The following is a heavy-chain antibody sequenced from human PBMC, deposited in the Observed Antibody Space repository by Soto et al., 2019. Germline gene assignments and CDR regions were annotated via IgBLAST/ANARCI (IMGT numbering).Heavy chain of an antibody. CDR3: SRRDSSGYCYAFEY. V-gene: IGHV5-51*01. CDR1: GYSFTSYW. Sequence: RGESLKISCKGSGYSFTSYWIGWVRQMGGRGLEWRGIIYPGDSETRYSPSFPGQVTISADKSISTAYLQWSSLKASDTAMYYCSRRDSSGYCYAFEYWAQGTLVTVSS. J-gene: IGHJ4*02. D-gene: IGHD3-22*01. CDR2: IYPGDSET.